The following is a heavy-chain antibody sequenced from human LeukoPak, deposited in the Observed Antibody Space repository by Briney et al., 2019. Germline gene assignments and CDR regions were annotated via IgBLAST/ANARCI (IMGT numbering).Heavy chain of an antibody. CDR2: ISGSGGST. J-gene: IGHJ6*03. V-gene: IGHV3-23*01. CDR3: ARDPYSGSYGNYYYYFMDV. D-gene: IGHD1-26*01. CDR1: GFTFSSYA. Sequence: PGGSLRLSCAASGFTFSSYAMSWVRQAPGKGLERVSSISGSGGSTYYADSVKGRFTISRDNSKNTLYLQMNSLRAEDTAVYYCARDPYSGSYGNYYYYFMDVWGKGTTVTISS.